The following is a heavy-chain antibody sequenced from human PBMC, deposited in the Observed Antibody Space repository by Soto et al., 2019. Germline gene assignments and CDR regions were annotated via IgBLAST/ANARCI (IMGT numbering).Heavy chain of an antibody. J-gene: IGHJ5*02. CDR3: ARKLEASVRHVEWFSYKWFDP. CDR1: GDSLSGYA. D-gene: IGHD3-9*01. CDR2: ITFRGVT. Sequence: SETLSLTCDVHGDSLSGYAWSWIRQPPGKGLEWIGEITFRGVTNYHPSLKSRVSMSADTSKSRISLNVSSVTAADTALYFCARKLEASVRHVEWFSYKWFDPWGPGTLVTVSS. V-gene: IGHV4-34*01.